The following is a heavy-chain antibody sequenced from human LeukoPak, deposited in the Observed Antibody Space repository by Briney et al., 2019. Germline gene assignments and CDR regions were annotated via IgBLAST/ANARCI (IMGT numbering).Heavy chain of an antibody. Sequence: PSETLSLTCTVSGGSISSYYWSWIRQPPGKGLEWIGYIYYSGSTNYNPSLRSRVTISVDTSQNQFSLKLSSVTAADTAVYYCARSHGSGSYYNLNDYWGQGTLVTVSS. CDR2: IYYSGST. J-gene: IGHJ4*02. V-gene: IGHV4-59*01. D-gene: IGHD3-10*01. CDR1: GGSISSYY. CDR3: ARSHGSGSYYNLNDY.